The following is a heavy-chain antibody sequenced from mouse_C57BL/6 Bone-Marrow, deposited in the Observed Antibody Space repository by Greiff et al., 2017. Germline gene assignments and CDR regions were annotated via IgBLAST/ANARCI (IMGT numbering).Heavy chain of an antibody. CDR2: INYDGSST. CDR1: GFTFSDYY. CDR3: ARMFYYYGSTPYFDV. Sequence: EVQLVESEGGLVQPGSSMKLSCTASGFTFSDYYMAWVRQVPEKGLEWVANINYDGSSTYYLDSLKSRFIISRDNAKNILYLQMSSLKSEDTATYYCARMFYYYGSTPYFDVWGTGTTVTVSS. J-gene: IGHJ1*03. D-gene: IGHD1-1*01. V-gene: IGHV5-16*01.